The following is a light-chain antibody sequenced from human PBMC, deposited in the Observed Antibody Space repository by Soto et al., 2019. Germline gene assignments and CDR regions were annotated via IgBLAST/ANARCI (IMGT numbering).Light chain of an antibody. V-gene: IGKV1-9*01. Sequence: DIHRTQSPSTLSASVGDRVTITCRASQGISSYLAWYQQKPGKAPKGLIYAASTLQPGVPSRFSGSGSGTDFTLTISSLQTEGFATYYCLQHNTYPRTFGQGTKVDIK. CDR3: LQHNTYPRT. CDR1: QGISSY. CDR2: AAS. J-gene: IGKJ1*01.